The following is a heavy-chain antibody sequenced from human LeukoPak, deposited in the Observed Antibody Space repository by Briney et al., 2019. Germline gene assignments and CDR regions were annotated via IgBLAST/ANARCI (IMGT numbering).Heavy chain of an antibody. CDR1: GFTFSSYS. CDR3: AGGPTRNSDDY. Sequence: PGGSLRLSCAASGFTFSSYSMNWVRQAPGKGLEWVSSISSSSYIYYADSVKGRFTISRDNAKNSLYLQMNSLRAEDTAVYYCAGGPTRNSDDYWGQGALVTVSS. CDR2: ISSSSYI. D-gene: IGHD4-23*01. V-gene: IGHV3-21*01. J-gene: IGHJ4*02.